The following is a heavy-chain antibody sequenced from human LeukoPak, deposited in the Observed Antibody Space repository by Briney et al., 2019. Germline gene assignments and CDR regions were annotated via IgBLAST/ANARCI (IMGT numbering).Heavy chain of an antibody. Sequence: GGSLRLSCAASGFTLSSYWMSWVRQAPGKGLEWVANIKQDGSEKYYVDSVKGRFTISRDNAKNSLYLQMNSLRAEDTAVYYCARDRGGIGYYMDVWGKGTTVTVSS. J-gene: IGHJ6*03. D-gene: IGHD3-16*02. V-gene: IGHV3-7*01. CDR3: ARDRGGIGYYMDV. CDR1: GFTLSSYW. CDR2: IKQDGSEK.